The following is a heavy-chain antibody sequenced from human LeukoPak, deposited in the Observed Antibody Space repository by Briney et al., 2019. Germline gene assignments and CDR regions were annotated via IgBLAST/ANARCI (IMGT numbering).Heavy chain of an antibody. J-gene: IGHJ4*02. Sequence: GGSLRLSCAASGFTFSTYGMHWVRKAPGKGLEWVAVISFDGSNKYYADSVKGRFTISRDSSKNTLYLQMNSLRPEDTAVYYCAKDGSGSYAREWGQGTLVTVSS. CDR2: ISFDGSNK. D-gene: IGHD1-26*01. V-gene: IGHV3-30*18. CDR3: AKDGSGSYARE. CDR1: GFTFSTYG.